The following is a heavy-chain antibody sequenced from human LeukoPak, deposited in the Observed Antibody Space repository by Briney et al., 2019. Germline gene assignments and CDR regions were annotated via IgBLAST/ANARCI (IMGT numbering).Heavy chain of an antibody. D-gene: IGHD3-22*01. V-gene: IGHV4-59*01. CDR1: GGSISNYY. CDR2: IYYSGST. Sequence: PSETLSLTCPVSGGSISNYYWSCIRQPPGKGLEWIGYIYYSGSTTYNPSLKSRATISVDTSKNQFSLKLSSVTAADTAVYYCARGTMMVGPWGQGTLVTVSS. CDR3: ARGTMMVGP. J-gene: IGHJ5*02.